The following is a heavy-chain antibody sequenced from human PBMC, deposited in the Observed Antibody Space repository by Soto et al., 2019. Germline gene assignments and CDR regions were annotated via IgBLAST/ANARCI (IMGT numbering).Heavy chain of an antibody. CDR3: ARDRTDYYGMDV. CDR1: GGSISSGDYY. CDR2: IYYSGST. Sequence: KSSETLSLTCTVSGGSISSGDYYWSWIRQPPGKGLEWIGYIYYSGSTYYNPSLKSRVTISVDTSKNQFSLKLSSVTAADTAVYYCARDRTDYYGMDVWGQGTTVTVS. V-gene: IGHV4-30-4*01. J-gene: IGHJ6*02. D-gene: IGHD1-1*01.